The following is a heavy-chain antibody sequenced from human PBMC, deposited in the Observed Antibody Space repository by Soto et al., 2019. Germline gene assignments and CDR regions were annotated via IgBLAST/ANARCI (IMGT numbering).Heavy chain of an antibody. CDR2: IKQGGIS. Sequence: PSETLSLTCAVYGGSFNGYWNWIRQPPGRGLEWIGEIKQGGISKYNPSLMSRATISLDTSKNQFSLRLTSVTAADTAVYYCALWFGDLYSWFDPWGQGTLVTVSS. CDR3: ALWFGDLYSWFDP. D-gene: IGHD3-10*01. J-gene: IGHJ5*02. CDR1: GGSFNGY. V-gene: IGHV4-34*01.